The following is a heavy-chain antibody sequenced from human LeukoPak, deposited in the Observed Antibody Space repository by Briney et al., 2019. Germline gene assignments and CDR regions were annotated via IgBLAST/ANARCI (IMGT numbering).Heavy chain of an antibody. V-gene: IGHV1-2*02. J-gene: IGHJ3*02. CDR1: GYTFTGYY. CDR2: INPNSGGT. Sequence: ASVKVSCKASGYTFTGYYMHWVRQAPGQGLEWMGWINPNSGGTNYAQKFQGRVTMTRDTSISAAYMELSRLRSDDTAVYDCANLAYCGGDCYRPWAFDIWGQGTMVTVSS. CDR3: ANLAYCGGDCYRPWAFDI. D-gene: IGHD2-21*02.